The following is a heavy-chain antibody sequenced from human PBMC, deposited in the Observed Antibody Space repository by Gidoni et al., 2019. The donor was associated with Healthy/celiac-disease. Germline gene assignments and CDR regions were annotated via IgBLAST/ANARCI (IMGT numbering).Heavy chain of an antibody. D-gene: IGHD6-13*01. CDR1: GDSVSSNSAA. CDR2: TYYRSKWYN. J-gene: IGHJ4*02. V-gene: IGHV6-1*01. CDR3: ARTKYPGAAAGYLFDY. Sequence: QIQLQQSGPGLVKPSQTLSLTSTISGDSVSSNSAAWNWIRQSPSICIEWLGRTYYRSKWYNDYAVSVKSRITINPDTSKTQFSLQLISVTPEDTAVYYCARTKYPGAAAGYLFDYWGQGTLVTVSS.